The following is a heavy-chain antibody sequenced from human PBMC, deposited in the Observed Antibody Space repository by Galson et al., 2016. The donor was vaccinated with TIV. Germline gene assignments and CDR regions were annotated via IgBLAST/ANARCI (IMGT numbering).Heavy chain of an antibody. J-gene: IGHJ3*01. CDR2: LYYSGST. CDR3: ARDMGITMIHDPFDV. Sequence: SLTCIVSGVSMSSSAYYWGWIRQTPGKGLEWIGSLYYSGSTYYYPSLKSRATVSVDTSKNHFSLKLTSVTAADTAIYYCARDMGITMIHDPFDVWGQGTMVTVSS. V-gene: IGHV4-39*07. CDR1: GVSMSSSAYY. D-gene: IGHD3-22*01.